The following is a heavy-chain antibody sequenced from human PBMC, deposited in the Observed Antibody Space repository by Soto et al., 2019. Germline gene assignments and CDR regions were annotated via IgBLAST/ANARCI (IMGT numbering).Heavy chain of an antibody. CDR2: MNPQTGNT. J-gene: IGHJ6*03. Sequence: QVQLVQSGAEVKKPGASMKVSCKASGYTFTNYDITWVRQATGQGLEWMGWMNPQTGNTGYAENFQGRVTMTRNTSISTAYVELSGLRSEDTAVYYCARLSEESSSSNSYYFFMDVWGKGTTVTVS. V-gene: IGHV1-8*02. CDR1: GYTFTNYD. CDR3: ARLSEESSSSNSYYFFMDV. D-gene: IGHD6-6*01.